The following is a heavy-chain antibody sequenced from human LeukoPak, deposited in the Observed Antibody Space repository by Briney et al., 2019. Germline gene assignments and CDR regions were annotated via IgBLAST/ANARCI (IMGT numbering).Heavy chain of an antibody. Sequence: GGSLILSCAASGFAFSSYTMNWVRQAPGKGLEWVSSISSTSNYIFYADSVKGRFTISRDNAKNPLYLQMNSLRAEDTAVYYCARLASATSPFDYWGQGTLVTVSS. CDR1: GFAFSSYT. CDR3: ARLASATSPFDY. D-gene: IGHD6-13*01. CDR2: ISSTSNYI. V-gene: IGHV3-21*01. J-gene: IGHJ4*02.